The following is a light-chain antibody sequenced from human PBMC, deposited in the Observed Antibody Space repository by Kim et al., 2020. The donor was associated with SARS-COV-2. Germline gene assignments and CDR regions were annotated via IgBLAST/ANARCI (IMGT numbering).Light chain of an antibody. CDR3: QSYDTSDRV. V-gene: IGLV6-57*04. CDR1: SGSIASDY. J-gene: IGLJ3*02. CDR2: ENY. Sequence: NFMLTQPHSVSESPGKTVTISCTRSSGSIASDYVQWYQQRPGSAPTTVIYENYQRPSGVPDRFSGSIDRSSNSASLTISGLRTEDEADYYCQSYDTSDRVFGGGTQLTVL.